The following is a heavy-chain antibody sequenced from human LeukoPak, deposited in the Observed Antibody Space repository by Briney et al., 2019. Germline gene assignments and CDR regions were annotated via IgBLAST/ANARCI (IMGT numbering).Heavy chain of an antibody. J-gene: IGHJ5*02. CDR2: INHSGST. V-gene: IGHV4-34*01. Sequence: SETLSLTCAVYGGSFSGYYWSWIRQPPGKGLEWIGEINHSGSTNYNPSLKSRVTISVDTSKNQFSLKLSSVTAADTAVYYCARFLSVVPAATWFDPWGQGTLVTVS. CDR3: ARFLSVVPAATWFDP. D-gene: IGHD2-2*01. CDR1: GGSFSGYY.